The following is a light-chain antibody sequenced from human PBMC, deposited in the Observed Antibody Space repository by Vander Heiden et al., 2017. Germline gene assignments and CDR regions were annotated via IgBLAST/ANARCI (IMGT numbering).Light chain of an antibody. V-gene: IGLV2-11*01. J-gene: IGLJ3*02. CDR3: CSFAGTWV. CDR2: DVS. Sequence: QSALTPPRSVSGSPGQSVTISCTGTSSDFGGYNYVSWYQQHPGKAPKVMIYDVSKRPSGVPDRVSGSKSGNTASLTISGLQAEDEADYYGCSFAGTWVFGGGTKLTVL. CDR1: SSDFGGYNY.